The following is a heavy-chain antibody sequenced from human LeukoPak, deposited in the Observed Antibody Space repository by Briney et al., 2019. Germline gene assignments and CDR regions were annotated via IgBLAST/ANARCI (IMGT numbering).Heavy chain of an antibody. J-gene: IGHJ3*02. CDR3: ARLCDWRRPDDAFDI. D-gene: IGHD1-1*01. Sequence: ASVKVSCKASGYTFTGYYMHWVRQAPGQGLEWMGWINPNSGGTNYAQRCQGRVTMSRDTSISTAYMELSRLRSDDTAVYYCARLCDWRRPDDAFDIWGQGTMVTVSS. V-gene: IGHV1-2*02. CDR2: INPNSGGT. CDR1: GYTFTGYY.